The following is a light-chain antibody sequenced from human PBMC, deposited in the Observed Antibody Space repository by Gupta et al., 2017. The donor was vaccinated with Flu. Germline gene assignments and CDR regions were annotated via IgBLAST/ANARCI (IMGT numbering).Light chain of an antibody. CDR1: KLGEKF. CDR3: KAWDTNTAV. J-gene: IGLJ1*01. Sequence: SFELTQPPSVSVSPGQTARITCSGDKLGEKFACWYQQRPGQSPTFVLYQDNKRPSGIPARFSGSNSGDTATMTISETQPLDEADYYCKAWDTNTAVFGPGTKVTVL. CDR2: QDN. V-gene: IGLV3-1*01.